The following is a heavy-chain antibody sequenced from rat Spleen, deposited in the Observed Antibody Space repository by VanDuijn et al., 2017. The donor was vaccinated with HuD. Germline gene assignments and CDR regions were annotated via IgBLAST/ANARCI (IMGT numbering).Heavy chain of an antibody. V-gene: IGHV5-46*01. CDR3: TRENLALYNNYFDY. D-gene: IGHD1-10*01. Sequence: EVQLVESGGGLVQPGRSMKLSCAASGFTFSSFPMAWVRQAPTKGLEWVATISTSGGSTYYRDSVKGRFTISRDNAKSTLYLQMNSLRSEDTATYYCTRENLALYNNYFDYWGQGVMVTVSS. CDR1: GFTFSSFP. CDR2: ISTSGGST. J-gene: IGHJ2*01.